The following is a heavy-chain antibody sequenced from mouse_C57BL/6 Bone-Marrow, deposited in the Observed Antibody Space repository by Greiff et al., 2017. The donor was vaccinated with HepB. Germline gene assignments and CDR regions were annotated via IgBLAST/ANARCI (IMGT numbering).Heavy chain of an antibody. CDR3: ARDDGYYLDY. V-gene: IGHV1-76*01. Sequence: VQLQQSGAELVRPGASVKLSCKASGYTFTDYYINWVKQRPGQGLEWIARIYPGSGNTYYNEKFKGKATLTAEKSSSTAYMQLSSLTSEDSAVYFCARDDGYYLDYWGQGTTLTVSS. CDR1: GYTFTDYY. CDR2: IYPGSGNT. J-gene: IGHJ2*01. D-gene: IGHD2-3*01.